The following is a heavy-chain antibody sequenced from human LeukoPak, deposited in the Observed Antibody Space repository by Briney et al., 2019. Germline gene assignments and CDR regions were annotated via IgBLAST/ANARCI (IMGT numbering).Heavy chain of an antibody. CDR1: GGTFSSYA. V-gene: IGHV1-69*05. D-gene: IGHD3-10*01. Sequence: SVKVSCKASGGTFSSYAISWVRQAPGQGPEWMGRIIPIFGTANYAQKFQGRVTITTDESTSTAYMELSSLRSEDTAVYHCARGAGTHYYYYYYYMDVWGKGTTVTVSS. CDR3: ARGAGTHYYYYYYYMDV. CDR2: IIPIFGTA. J-gene: IGHJ6*03.